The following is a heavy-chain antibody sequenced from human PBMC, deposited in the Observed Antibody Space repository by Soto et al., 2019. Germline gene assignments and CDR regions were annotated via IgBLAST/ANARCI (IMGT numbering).Heavy chain of an antibody. D-gene: IGHD6-6*01. Sequence: SVKVSCKASGGTFSSYAIRWVRQAPGQGLEWMGGITPIFGAADYAQKFQGRVTITADESTSTAYMELSSLRSEDTAVYYCARDGIAARPIAWFDPWGQGTLVTVSS. CDR1: GGTFSSYA. V-gene: IGHV1-69*13. CDR3: ARDGIAARPIAWFDP. J-gene: IGHJ5*02. CDR2: ITPIFGAA.